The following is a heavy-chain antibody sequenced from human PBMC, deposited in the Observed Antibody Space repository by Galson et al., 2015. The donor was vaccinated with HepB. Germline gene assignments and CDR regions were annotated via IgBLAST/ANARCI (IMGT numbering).Heavy chain of an antibody. J-gene: IGHJ5*02. CDR1: GFTFSSYA. D-gene: IGHD6-13*01. CDR3: ARGKYSSNWYVFDP. Sequence: SLRLSCAASGFTFSSYAMHWVRQAPGKGLEYVSAISSNGGSTYYADSVKGRFTISRDNSKNTLYLQMSSLRAADTAVYYCARGKYSSNWYVFDPWGQGTLVTVSS. CDR2: ISSNGGST. V-gene: IGHV3-64D*06.